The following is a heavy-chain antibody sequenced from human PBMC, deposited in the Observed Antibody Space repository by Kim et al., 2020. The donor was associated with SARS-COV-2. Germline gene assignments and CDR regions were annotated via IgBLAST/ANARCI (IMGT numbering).Heavy chain of an antibody. Sequence: GGSLRLSCAASGFTFSSYAMHWVRQAPGKGLEWVAVISYDGSNKYYADSVKGRFTISRDNSKNTLYLQMNSLRAEDTAVYYCARDANPQYYDILTGYYIDYYYGMDVWGQGTTVTVSS. J-gene: IGHJ6*02. CDR3: ARDANPQYYDILTGYYIDYYYGMDV. CDR2: ISYDGSNK. V-gene: IGHV3-30*04. D-gene: IGHD3-9*01. CDR1: GFTFSSYA.